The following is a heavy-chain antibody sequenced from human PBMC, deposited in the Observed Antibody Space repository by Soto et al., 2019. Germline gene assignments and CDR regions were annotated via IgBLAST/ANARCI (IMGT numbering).Heavy chain of an antibody. V-gene: IGHV3-33*01. CDR1: GFSFSSYG. CDR3: ARDLGPFGSWYVLSYYYYYGMDV. J-gene: IGHJ6*02. Sequence: GGSLRLSCAASGFSFSSYGMHWVRQAPGKGLEWASVIWYDGTNKYYADSVKGRFSISRDNSKNTMYLQMNSLRAEDTAVYYCARDLGPFGSWYVLSYYYYYGMDVWGQGTTVTVSS. D-gene: IGHD6-13*01. CDR2: IWYDGTNK.